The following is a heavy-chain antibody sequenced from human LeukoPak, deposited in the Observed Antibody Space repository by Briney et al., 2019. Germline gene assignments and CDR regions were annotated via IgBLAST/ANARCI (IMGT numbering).Heavy chain of an antibody. CDR1: GFTFSSYA. J-gene: IGHJ6*03. V-gene: IGHV3-64*01. CDR3: ARSRGYGSGGSCYYCYMDA. Sequence: GGSLRLSCAASGFTFSSYAMHWVRQAPGKGLEYVSAISSNGGSTYYANPVKGRFTISRDNSKNTLYLQMGSLRAEDMAVYYCARSRGYGSGGSCYYCYMDAWGKGTTVTVSS. D-gene: IGHD2-15*01. CDR2: ISSNGGST.